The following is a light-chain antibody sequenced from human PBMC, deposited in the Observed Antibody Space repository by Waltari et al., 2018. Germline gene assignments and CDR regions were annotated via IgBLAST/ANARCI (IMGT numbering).Light chain of an antibody. J-gene: IGLJ3*02. CDR3: GTWDNSLSSGV. V-gene: IGLV1-51*01. CDR2: DNK. Sequence: QSVLTQPPSVSAAPGQKVTISCSGSSSNIGDNYISWYQQLPGTAPKLLIYDNKKRPSGIPDRCSGSKSGTSATLGITGLQTEDEADYYCGTWDNSLSSGVFGGGTKLTIL. CDR1: SSNIGDNY.